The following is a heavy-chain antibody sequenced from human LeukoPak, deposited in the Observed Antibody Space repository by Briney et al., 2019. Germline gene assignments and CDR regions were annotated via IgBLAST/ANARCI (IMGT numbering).Heavy chain of an antibody. CDR3: PRGRLGVTGALFNWFDP. V-gene: IGHV4-61*02. J-gene: IGHJ5*02. D-gene: IGHD3-9*01. Sequence: SETLSLTCTVSGGSISSGGYYWSWIRRPAGEGLEWIGRIYTSGSTNYHPSLKSRVTISVDPSKNQFSLKLSSVTAADTAVYYCPRGRLGVTGALFNWFDPWGQGTLVTVSP. CDR1: GGSISSGGYY. CDR2: IYTSGST.